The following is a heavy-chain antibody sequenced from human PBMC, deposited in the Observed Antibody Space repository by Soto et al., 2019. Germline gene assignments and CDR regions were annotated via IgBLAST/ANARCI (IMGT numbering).Heavy chain of an antibody. CDR1: GGFLSGYY. Sequence: QVQLQQWGAGLLKPSETLSLTCAVSGGFLSGYYWSWIRQPPGKVLEWIGEIHPSGSTNYNPSLESRVTMSVDMSKNQFSLKLTSVSAADTAMYYCARGLDYAKHCYWGQGTLVTVSS. D-gene: IGHD2-8*01. V-gene: IGHV4-34*02. J-gene: IGHJ4*02. CDR2: IHPSGST. CDR3: ARGLDYAKHCY.